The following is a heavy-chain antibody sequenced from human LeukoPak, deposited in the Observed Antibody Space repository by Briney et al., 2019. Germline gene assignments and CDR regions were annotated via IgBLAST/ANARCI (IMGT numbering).Heavy chain of an antibody. CDR3: ARHGSTDYFDY. V-gene: IGHV4-39*01. D-gene: IGHD2-2*03. Sequence: SEALSLTCAVSGGSITSSTSYWGWIRQPPGKGLEWIGRIYYSGSTLFTPSLKSRVTISVDTSRNRFSPRLSSVTAADTAVYYCARHGSTDYFDYWGQGTLVTVSS. CDR1: GGSITSSTSY. J-gene: IGHJ4*02. CDR2: IYYSGST.